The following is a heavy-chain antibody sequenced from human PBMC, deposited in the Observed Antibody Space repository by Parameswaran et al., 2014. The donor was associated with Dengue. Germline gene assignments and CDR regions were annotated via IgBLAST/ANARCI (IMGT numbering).Heavy chain of an antibody. CDR2: ISGSGGST. V-gene: IGHV3-23*01. CDR1: SNA. J-gene: IGHJ6*02. Sequence: SNARGCARCPGKGLEWVSSISGSGGSTYYADSVKGRFTISRDNSKNTLYLQMKSLRAEDTAVYYCAKRPLYCSGGSCYYYGMDVRGQGTTVTVSS. D-gene: IGHD2-15*01. CDR3: AKRPLYCSGGSCYYYGMDV.